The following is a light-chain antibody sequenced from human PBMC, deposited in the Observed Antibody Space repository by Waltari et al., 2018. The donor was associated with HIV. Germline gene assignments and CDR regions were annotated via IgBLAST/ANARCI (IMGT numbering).Light chain of an antibody. CDR1: SSNIGAGYD. V-gene: IGLV1-40*01. Sequence: QSVLTQPPSVSGAPGQRVTISCTGSSSNIGAGYDIHWYQQFPGTAPKVLIYGNTDRPSGVPDRFSGSKSGSSASRLITGLQAEDDADYYCQSYDISLSGWVFGGGTKLTVL. CDR2: GNT. J-gene: IGLJ3*02. CDR3: QSYDISLSGWV.